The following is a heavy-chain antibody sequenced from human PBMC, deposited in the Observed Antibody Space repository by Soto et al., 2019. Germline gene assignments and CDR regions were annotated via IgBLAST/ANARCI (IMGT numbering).Heavy chain of an antibody. CDR3: ARGGHSSSWYRSEAYFFDY. V-gene: IGHV3-33*01. CDR2: VWYDGTNK. Sequence: QVQLVESGGGVVQPGRSLRLSCEASGFTFKSYGMHWVRQAPGKGLEWVAVVWYDGTNKKYADSVKGRFNIYRDNSKNTLYLQMDSLRAEDTGIYYCARGGHSSSWYRSEAYFFDYWGQGSLVTVSS. J-gene: IGHJ4*02. D-gene: IGHD6-13*01. CDR1: GFTFKSYG.